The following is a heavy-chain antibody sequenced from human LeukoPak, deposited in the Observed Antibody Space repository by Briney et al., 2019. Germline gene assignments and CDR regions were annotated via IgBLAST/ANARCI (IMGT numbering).Heavy chain of an antibody. D-gene: IGHD6-13*01. CDR3: AKQSAGSAAWYSLHYDF. Sequence: PGGSLRLSCVASGLTFSSYAMSWVRQAPGKGLEWVSTISGSGGSTYYADSVKGRFTISRDNSKNTLYLQMDTLRAEDTAVYYCAKQSAGSAAWYSLHYDFWGQGTLVTVSS. J-gene: IGHJ4*02. V-gene: IGHV3-23*01. CDR1: GLTFSSYA. CDR2: ISGSGGST.